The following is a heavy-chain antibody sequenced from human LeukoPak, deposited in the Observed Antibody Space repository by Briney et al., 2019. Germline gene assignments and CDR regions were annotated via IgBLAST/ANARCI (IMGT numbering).Heavy chain of an antibody. Sequence: SSETLSLTCTVSGGSISSSSYYWGWLRQPPGKGLEWIGSIYYSGSTYYNPSLESRVTISVDTSKNQFSLKLSSVTAADTAVYYCARRSIYGSGRNTFDYWGQGTLVTVSS. CDR3: ARRSIYGSGRNTFDY. V-gene: IGHV4-39*01. CDR2: IYYSGST. CDR1: GGSISSSSYY. D-gene: IGHD3-10*01. J-gene: IGHJ4*02.